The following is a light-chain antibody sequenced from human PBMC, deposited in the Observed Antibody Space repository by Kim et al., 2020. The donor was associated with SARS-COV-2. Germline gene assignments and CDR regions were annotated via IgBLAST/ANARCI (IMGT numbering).Light chain of an antibody. CDR2: GAS. CDR1: QSVSSN. J-gene: IGKJ1*01. Sequence: SPGERATPSCRASQSVSSNLAWYQQKTGQAPRLLIYGASTRATGIPARFSGSGSGTEFTLTISSLQSEDFAVYYCQQYNNRPPWTFGQGTKVDIK. V-gene: IGKV3-15*01. CDR3: QQYNNRPPWT.